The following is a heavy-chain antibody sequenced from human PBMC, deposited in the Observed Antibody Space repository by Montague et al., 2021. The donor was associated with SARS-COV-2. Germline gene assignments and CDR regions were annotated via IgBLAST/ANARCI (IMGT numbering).Heavy chain of an antibody. CDR1: NGSFSSFY. CDR2: IYYSGST. CDR3: ARVFPRWLQFDPYFDY. Sequence: SETLSLTCAVFNGSFSSFYWDWIRQPPGKGLEWIGSIYYSGSTNYNPSLKSRVTISVDTSKNQFSLKLSSVTAADTAVYYCARVFPRWLQFDPYFDYWGQGTLVTVSS. J-gene: IGHJ4*02. V-gene: IGHV4-59*01. D-gene: IGHD5-24*01.